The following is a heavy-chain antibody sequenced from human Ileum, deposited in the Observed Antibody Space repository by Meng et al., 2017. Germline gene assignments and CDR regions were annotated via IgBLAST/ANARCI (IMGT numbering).Heavy chain of an antibody. CDR1: GGSLSGYY. CDR2: IDHFGNT. CDR3: VYFWSGYFT. D-gene: IGHD3-3*01. V-gene: IGHV4-34*01. J-gene: IGHJ5*02. Sequence: VQLQQWGAGLLKPSETLSLTCAVFGGSLSGYYCNWFRQPPGKGLEWIGGIDHFGNTNHNPSLKGRLTISVDTSKNQISLRLTSVIAADTAVYYCVYFWSGYFTSGQGTLVTVSS.